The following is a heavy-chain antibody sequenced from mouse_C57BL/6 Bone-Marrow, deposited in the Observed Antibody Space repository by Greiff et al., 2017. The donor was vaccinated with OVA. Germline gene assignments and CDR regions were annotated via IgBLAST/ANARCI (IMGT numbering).Heavy chain of an antibody. CDR3: TTYINYVLFAY. Sequence: VQLKQSGAELVRPGASVKLSCTASGFNIKDDYMHWVKQRPEQGLEWIGWIDPENGDTEYASKFQGKATITADTSSNTAYLQLSSLTSEDAAVYYCTTYINYVLFAYWGQGTLVTVSA. CDR1: GFNIKDDY. V-gene: IGHV14-4*01. D-gene: IGHD2-5*01. CDR2: IDPENGDT. J-gene: IGHJ3*01.